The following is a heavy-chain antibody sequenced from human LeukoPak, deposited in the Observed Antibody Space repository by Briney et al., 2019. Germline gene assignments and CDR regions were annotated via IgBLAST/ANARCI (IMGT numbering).Heavy chain of an antibody. CDR2: ISYDGSNK. D-gene: IGHD3-22*01. CDR1: GFTFSSYA. V-gene: IGHV3-30-3*01. Sequence: GGSLRLSCAASGFTFSSYAMHWVRQAPGKGLEWVAVISYDGSNKYYADSVEGRFTISRDNSKNTLYLQMNSLRAEDTAVYYCARDFNDSSGLAYWGQGTLVTVSS. CDR3: ARDFNDSSGLAY. J-gene: IGHJ4*02.